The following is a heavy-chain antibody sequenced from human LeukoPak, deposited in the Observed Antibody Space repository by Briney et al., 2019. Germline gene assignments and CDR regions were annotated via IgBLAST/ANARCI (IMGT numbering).Heavy chain of an antibody. D-gene: IGHD3-10*01. Sequence: GGPLRLSCAASGFTVASYAMTRVRGAPGKGLEWVSSISGSGAGTLYADSVKGRFNISRDDSKNTLYLQMNSLRAEDTAVYYCAKGEGGSGSSYNSLDHWGQGTLVTVSS. J-gene: IGHJ4*02. V-gene: IGHV3-23*01. CDR2: ISGSGAGT. CDR3: AKGEGGSGSSYNSLDH. CDR1: GFTVASYA.